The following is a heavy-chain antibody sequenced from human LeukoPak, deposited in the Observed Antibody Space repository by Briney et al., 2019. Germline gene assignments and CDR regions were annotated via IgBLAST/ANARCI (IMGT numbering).Heavy chain of an antibody. CDR2: VRVKGYGATT. Sequence: GGSLRLSCTASGFTFGDYAMSWVRQAPGKGLEWVGFVRVKGYGATTEYAVSVKGRFTISRDDSNSIAYLQMNSLKTDDTGVYYCTRGGYGGGSFDYWGQGTLVTVSS. J-gene: IGHJ4*02. D-gene: IGHD4-23*01. CDR1: GFTFGDYA. V-gene: IGHV3-49*04. CDR3: TRGGYGGGSFDY.